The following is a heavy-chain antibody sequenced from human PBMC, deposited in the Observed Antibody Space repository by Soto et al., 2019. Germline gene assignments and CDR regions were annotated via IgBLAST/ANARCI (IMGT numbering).Heavy chain of an antibody. V-gene: IGHV1-18*01. CDR2: INTYHGNT. J-gene: IGHJ6*02. CDR1: GYTFTNYG. Sequence: QVQLVQSGAELKKPGASVKVPCKASGYTFTNYGISWVRQAPGQGLEWMGWINTYHGNTKYAQKLQGRVTMTKDTATSTAYMELTSLRSDDTAVYYCARSPGYSASWGYFYYGMKIWGQGTTVIASS. CDR3: ARSPGYSASWGYFYYGMKI. D-gene: IGHD6-13*01.